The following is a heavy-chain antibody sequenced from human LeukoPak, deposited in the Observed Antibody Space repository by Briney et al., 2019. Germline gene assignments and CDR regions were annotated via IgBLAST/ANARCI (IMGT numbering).Heavy chain of an antibody. CDR1: GFTFSSYS. D-gene: IGHD5-24*01. V-gene: IGHV3-21*01. J-gene: IGHJ5*02. CDR2: ISSSSSYI. CDR3: ARDSRPTRRDGSCSWFDP. Sequence: PGGSLRLSCAASGFTFSSYSMNWVRQAPGKGLEWVSSISSSSSYIYYADSVKGRFTISRDNAKNSLYLQMNSLRAEDTAVYYCARDSRPTRRDGSCSWFDPWGQGTLVTVSS.